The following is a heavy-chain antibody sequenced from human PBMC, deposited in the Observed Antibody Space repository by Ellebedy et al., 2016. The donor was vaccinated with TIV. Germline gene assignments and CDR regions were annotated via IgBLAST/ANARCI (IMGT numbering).Heavy chain of an antibody. CDR3: ARETYNDVDLKLWGIFDL. CDR2: IAIDSTT. V-gene: IGHV3-66*01. Sequence: LSLTCAASELTVTSNYMSWVRQAPGKGLEWVSTIAIDSTTYYADSVKGRFTISRDNSKNTLDIQMNSLRAEDTAVYYCARETYNDVDLKLWGIFDLWGQGTMVTVSS. D-gene: IGHD1-1*01. CDR1: ELTVTSNY. J-gene: IGHJ3*01.